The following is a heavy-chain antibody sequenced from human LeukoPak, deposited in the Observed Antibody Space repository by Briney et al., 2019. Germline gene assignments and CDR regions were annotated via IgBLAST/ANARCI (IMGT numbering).Heavy chain of an antibody. J-gene: IGHJ6*03. CDR2: IKQDGSEK. V-gene: IGHV3-7*01. Sequence: GGXLRLSCAASGFTFSSYWMSWVRQAPGKGLEWVANIKQDGSEKYYVDSVKGRFTISRDNAKNSLYLQMNSLRAEDTAVYYCATIQVSLYYMDVWGKGTTVTVSS. CDR1: GFTFSSYW. D-gene: IGHD5-18*01. CDR3: ATIQVSLYYMDV.